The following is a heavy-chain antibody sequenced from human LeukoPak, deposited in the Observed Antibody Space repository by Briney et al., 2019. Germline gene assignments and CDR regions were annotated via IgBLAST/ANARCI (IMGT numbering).Heavy chain of an antibody. Sequence: PSETLSLTCAVSNDSVSSSNWWNWVRQPPGKGLEWIGEINHSGSTNYNPSLKSRVTISVDTSKNQFSLKLSSVTAADTAVYYCARPGIRSSSWYLPNYYYYYMDVWGKGTTVTISS. CDR1: NDSVSSSNW. CDR2: INHSGST. D-gene: IGHD6-13*01. CDR3: ARPGIRSSSWYLPNYYYYYMDV. V-gene: IGHV4-4*02. J-gene: IGHJ6*03.